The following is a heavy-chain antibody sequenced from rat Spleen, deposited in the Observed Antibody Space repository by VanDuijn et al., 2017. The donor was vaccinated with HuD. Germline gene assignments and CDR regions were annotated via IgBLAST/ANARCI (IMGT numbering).Heavy chain of an antibody. CDR1: GFTFSDYN. J-gene: IGHJ4*01. V-gene: IGHV5S10*01. CDR2: IIYDGSRI. Sequence: EVQLVKSGGGLVQPGRSLKLSCAASGFTFSDYNMAWVRQAPKKGLEWVATIIYDGSRIYYRDSMKGRFTISRDNAKNTLYLQMDSLRSEDTATYYCTTCTIGGVLEAWGQGTSVTVSS. CDR3: TTCTIGGVLEA. D-gene: IGHD4-3*01.